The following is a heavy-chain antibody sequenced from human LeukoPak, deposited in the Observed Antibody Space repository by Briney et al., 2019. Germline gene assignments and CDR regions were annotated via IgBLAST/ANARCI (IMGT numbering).Heavy chain of an antibody. CDR3: ARASRYGDRGGGYWFDP. Sequence: GGSLRLSCAASRFTLSTYWMSWVRQAPGKGLEWVAHIKQDGSQEYYVDSVKGRFTISRDSAKNSLYLQMNSLRAEDTAVYYCARASRYGDRGGGYWFDPWGQGTLVTVSS. CDR1: RFTLSTYW. V-gene: IGHV3-7*01. CDR2: IKQDGSQE. J-gene: IGHJ5*02. D-gene: IGHD3-10*01.